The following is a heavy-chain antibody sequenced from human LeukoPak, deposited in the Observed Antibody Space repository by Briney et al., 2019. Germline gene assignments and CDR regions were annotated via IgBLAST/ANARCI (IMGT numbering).Heavy chain of an antibody. CDR1: GGSFSGYY. CDR3: ARRAGGSYETWFDP. CDR2: INHSGST. Sequence: PSETLSLTCAVYGGSFSGYYWSWIRQPPGKGLEWIGEINHSGSTNYNPSLKSRVTISVDTSKNQFSLKLSSVTAADTAVYYCARRAGGSYETWFDPWGQGTLVTVSS. V-gene: IGHV4-34*01. D-gene: IGHD1-26*01. J-gene: IGHJ5*02.